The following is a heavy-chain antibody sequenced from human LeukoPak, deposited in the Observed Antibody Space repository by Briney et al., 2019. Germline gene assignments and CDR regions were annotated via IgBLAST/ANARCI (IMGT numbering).Heavy chain of an antibody. CDR1: GGTLSSYG. D-gene: IGHD6-6*01. CDR2: IIPVFGTA. J-gene: IGHJ6*03. V-gene: IGHV1-69*05. CDR3: ARCGPYSSSSRAYYYSYMDV. Sequence: SVKVSCKASGGTLSSYGISWVPPAPGQGLEWMGGIIPVFGTANYAQKFQGRVTITTDDSSSTAYMELSSLRSEDTAVYSCARCGPYSSSSRAYYYSYMDVWGKGTTVTVSS.